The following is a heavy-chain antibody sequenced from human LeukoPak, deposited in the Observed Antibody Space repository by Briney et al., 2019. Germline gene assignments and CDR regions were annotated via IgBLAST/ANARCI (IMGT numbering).Heavy chain of an antibody. V-gene: IGHV3-30*18. J-gene: IGHJ4*02. CDR3: AKDIVVVPALDY. Sequence: GRSLRLSCAASGFTFSSYGMHWVRQAPGKGLEWVAVISYDGSNKYYADSVKGRFTISRDNSKNTLYLQMNSLRAEDTAVYYCAKDIVVVPALDYWGQGALVIVSS. CDR2: ISYDGSNK. D-gene: IGHD2-2*01. CDR1: GFTFSSYG.